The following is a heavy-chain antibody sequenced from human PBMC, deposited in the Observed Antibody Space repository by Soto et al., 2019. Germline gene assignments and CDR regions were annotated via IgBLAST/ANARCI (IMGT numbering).Heavy chain of an antibody. J-gene: IGHJ6*02. V-gene: IGHV1-69*02. CDR2: IIPILGIA. Sequence: SVKVSCKASGGTFGSCTSRWVRQDPGQGLEWMGRIIPILGIANYAQKFQGRVTITADESTSTAYMELSSLRSEDTAVYYCAGPPELTRIYYYYGMDVWGQGTTVTVSS. CDR3: AGPPELTRIYYYYGMDV. CDR1: GGTFGSCT. D-gene: IGHD1-7*01.